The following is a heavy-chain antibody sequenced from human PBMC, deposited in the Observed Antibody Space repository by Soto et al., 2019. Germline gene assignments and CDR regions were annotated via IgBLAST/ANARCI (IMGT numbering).Heavy chain of an antibody. CDR2: IYHSGGT. J-gene: IGHJ4*02. CDR3: ARHGGFSFDS. Sequence: SETLSLTCAVSGVSISSDNWWSWVRQPPGKGLEWIGEIYHSGGTHYNPSLKSRVTISVDKSKNLISLELSSVTAADTAVYFCARHGGFSFDSWGQGTLVTVSS. CDR1: GVSISSDNW. D-gene: IGHD3-3*01. V-gene: IGHV4-4*02.